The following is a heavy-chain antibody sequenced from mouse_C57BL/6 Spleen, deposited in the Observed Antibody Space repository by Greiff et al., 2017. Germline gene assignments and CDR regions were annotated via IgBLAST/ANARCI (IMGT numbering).Heavy chain of an antibody. D-gene: IGHD4-1*01. Sequence: EVKLMESGGGLVQPGGSLSLSCAASGFTFTDYYMSWVRQPPGKALEWLGFIRNKANGYTTEYSASVKGRFTISRDNSQSILYLQMNALRAEDSATYYCARYQANWDWYFDVWGTGTTVTVSS. V-gene: IGHV7-3*01. J-gene: IGHJ1*03. CDR2: IRNKANGYTT. CDR3: ARYQANWDWYFDV. CDR1: GFTFTDYY.